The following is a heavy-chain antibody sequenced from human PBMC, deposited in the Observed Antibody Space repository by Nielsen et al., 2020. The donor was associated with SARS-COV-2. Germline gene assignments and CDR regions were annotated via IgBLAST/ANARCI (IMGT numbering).Heavy chain of an antibody. D-gene: IGHD3-16*02. CDR2: ISGSGGST. Sequence: GESLKISCAASGFTFSSYAMSWVRQAPGKGLEWVSAISGSGGSTYYADSVKGRFTISRDNSKNTLYLQMNSLRAEDTAVYYCAKDVGGVIVNDAFDIWSQGTMVTVSS. CDR1: GFTFSSYA. V-gene: IGHV3-23*01. CDR3: AKDVGGVIVNDAFDI. J-gene: IGHJ3*02.